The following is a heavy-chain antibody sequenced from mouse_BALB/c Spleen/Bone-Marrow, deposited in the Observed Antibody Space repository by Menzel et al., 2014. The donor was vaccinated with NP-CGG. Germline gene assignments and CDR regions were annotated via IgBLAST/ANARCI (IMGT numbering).Heavy chain of an antibody. CDR1: GFSLTSYG. CDR2: IWRGGST. V-gene: IGHV2-5*01. CDR3: AKNLDAMDY. J-gene: IGHJ4*01. Sequence: VQRVESGPGLVQPSQSLSITCTVSGFSLTSYGVHWVRQSPGKGLEWLGVIWRGGSTDYNAALMSRLSITKDNSKSQVFFKMNSLQADDTAIYYCAKNLDAMDYWGQGTSVTVSS.